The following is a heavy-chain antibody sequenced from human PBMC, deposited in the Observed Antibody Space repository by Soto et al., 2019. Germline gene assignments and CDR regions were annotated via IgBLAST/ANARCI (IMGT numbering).Heavy chain of an antibody. J-gene: IGHJ5*02. CDR2: INYSGST. D-gene: IGHD5-18*01. CDR3: ARLQRIQLWLGWLDP. V-gene: IGHV4-39*01. CDR1: GGSISSSSYY. Sequence: QLQLQESGPGLVKPSETLSLTCTVSGGSISSSSYYWGWIRQPPGKGLEWIGTINYSGSTYYNPSIKSRVTISVDTSKNQLSLKVGSVTAADTAIYYCARLQRIQLWLGWLDPWGQGTLVTVSS.